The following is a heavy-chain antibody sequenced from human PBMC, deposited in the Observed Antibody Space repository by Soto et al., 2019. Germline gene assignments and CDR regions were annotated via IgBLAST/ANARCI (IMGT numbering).Heavy chain of an antibody. V-gene: IGHV1-2*02. CDR1: GYTFTGHY. D-gene: IGHD1-26*01. CDR2: IGPESGAT. CDR3: GRGRSGQIVVFY. J-gene: IGHJ4*02. Sequence: EASVKVSCKASGYTFTGHYIHWVRQAPGQGPEWMGEIGPESGATRYAQKFQGRVTMTRDTSITTVYMELKNLSPDDTAVYYCGRGRSGQIVVFYWGQGTPVTVSS.